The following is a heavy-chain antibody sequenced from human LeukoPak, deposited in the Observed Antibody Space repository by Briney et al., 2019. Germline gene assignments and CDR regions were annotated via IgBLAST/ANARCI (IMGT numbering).Heavy chain of an antibody. CDR2: INAGNGNT. D-gene: IGHD6-13*01. CDR3: ARRSKAAAYNWFDP. J-gene: IGHJ5*02. V-gene: IGHV1-3*01. CDR1: GYTFTSYA. Sequence: ASVKVSCKASGYTFTSYAMHWVRQAPGQRLEWMGWINAGNGNTKYSQKFQGRVTITRDTSASTAYMELSSLRSEDTAVYYCARRSKAAAYNWFDPWGQGTLVTVSS.